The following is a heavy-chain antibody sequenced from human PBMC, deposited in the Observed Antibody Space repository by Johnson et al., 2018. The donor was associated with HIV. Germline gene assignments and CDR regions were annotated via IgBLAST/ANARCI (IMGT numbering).Heavy chain of an antibody. Sequence: VQVLESGGGLIQPGGSLRLSCAASGFTFSSYGMHWVRQAPGKGLEWVAFIRYDGSNKNYTDSVKGRFTISRDNSKNKLYRQMNRLRAEDTAVYYCAKDRTAMVLFDIWGQGTMVTVSS. CDR3: AKDRTAMVLFDI. CDR2: IRYDGSNK. D-gene: IGHD5-18*01. J-gene: IGHJ3*02. V-gene: IGHV3-30*02. CDR1: GFTFSSYG.